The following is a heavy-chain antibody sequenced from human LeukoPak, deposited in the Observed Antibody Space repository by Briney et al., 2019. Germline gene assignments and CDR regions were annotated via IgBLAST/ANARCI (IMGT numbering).Heavy chain of an antibody. V-gene: IGHV3-30*04. D-gene: IGHD3-22*01. CDR1: GFTFSSYA. J-gene: IGHJ5*02. Sequence: GRSLRLSCAASGFTFSSYAMHWVRQAPGKGLEWVAVISYDGSNKYYADSVKGRFTISRDNSKNTLYLQMNSLRAEDTAVYYCARSPYDSSGYRSSWFDPWGQGTLVTVSS. CDR2: ISYDGSNK. CDR3: ARSPYDSSGYRSSWFDP.